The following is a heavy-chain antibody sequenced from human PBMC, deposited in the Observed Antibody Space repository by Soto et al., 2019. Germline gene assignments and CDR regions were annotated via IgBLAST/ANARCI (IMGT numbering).Heavy chain of an antibody. CDR1: GGTFSSYA. Sequence: SVKVSCKASGGTFSSYAISWVLQAPGQGLEWMGGIIPIFGTANYAQKFQGRVTITADESTSTAYMELSSLRSEDTAVYYCARAGYCSSTSCYGDYYYYGMDVWGQGTTVTVSS. CDR2: IIPIFGTA. J-gene: IGHJ6*02. CDR3: ARAGYCSSTSCYGDYYYYGMDV. V-gene: IGHV1-69*13. D-gene: IGHD2-2*01.